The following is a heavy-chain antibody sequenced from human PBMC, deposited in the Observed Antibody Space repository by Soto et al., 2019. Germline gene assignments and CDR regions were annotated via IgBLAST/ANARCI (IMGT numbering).Heavy chain of an antibody. CDR1: GFTFKNYG. J-gene: IGHJ4*02. Sequence: LRLSCAASGFTFKNYGMHWARQAPGKGLEWVAVIWYDGSKKYYADSVKGRFTISRDDSEKALYLQMNSVRAEDTAVYYCARDGGQWEPIEHWGQGTLVTVSS. V-gene: IGHV3-33*01. CDR3: ARDGGQWEPIEH. CDR2: IWYDGSKK. D-gene: IGHD1-26*01.